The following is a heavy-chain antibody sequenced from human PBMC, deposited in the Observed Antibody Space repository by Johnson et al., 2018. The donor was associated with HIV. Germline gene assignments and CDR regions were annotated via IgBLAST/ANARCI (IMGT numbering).Heavy chain of an antibody. CDR2: VRNKGQRYST. CDR1: GLTFSDHY. CDR3: VRVGPTLYDAFDI. Sequence: MQLVESGGGLVQPGGSLRLSCAASGLTFSDHYMDWVRQAPGRGLEWVGRVRNKGQRYSTSYAASVKGRSTFSRDDLKKSLFLQMNRLKTEDSAVYYCVRVGPTLYDAFDIWGQGTTVTVSS. J-gene: IGHJ3*02. D-gene: IGHD2-15*01. V-gene: IGHV3-72*01.